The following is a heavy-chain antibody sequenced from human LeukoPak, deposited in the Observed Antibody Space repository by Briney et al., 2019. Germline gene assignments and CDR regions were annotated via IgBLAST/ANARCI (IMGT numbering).Heavy chain of an antibody. D-gene: IGHD4-17*01. CDR3: ARDDYGDLGYFQH. Sequence: PSQTLSLTCTVSGGSIRSGGSYYWSWIRQPAGKELEWIGRIYVSGSTNYNPSLKSRVTISVDTSKNQISLKVSSVTAADTAVYYCARDDYGDLGYFQHWGQGTLVTVSS. CDR2: IYVSGST. V-gene: IGHV4-61*02. J-gene: IGHJ1*01. CDR1: GGSIRSGGSYY.